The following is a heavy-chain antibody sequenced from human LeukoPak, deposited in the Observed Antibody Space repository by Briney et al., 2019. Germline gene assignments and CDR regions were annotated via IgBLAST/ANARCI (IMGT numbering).Heavy chain of an antibody. CDR2: INPNSGGT. J-gene: IGHJ4*02. CDR3: ARAPGGYYYDSSGYYYDY. CDR1: GYTFTGYY. D-gene: IGHD3-22*01. Sequence: ASVKVSCKASGYTFTGYYMHWVRQATGQGLEWMGWINPNSGGTNYAQKFQGRVTMTRDTSISTAYMELSRLRSDDTAVYYCARAPGGYYYDSSGYYYDYWGQGTLVTVSS. V-gene: IGHV1-2*02.